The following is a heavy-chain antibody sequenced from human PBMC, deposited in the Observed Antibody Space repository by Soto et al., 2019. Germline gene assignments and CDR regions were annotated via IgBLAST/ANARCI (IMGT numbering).Heavy chain of an antibody. D-gene: IGHD3-22*01. CDR3: ARHPPYYYDSSGYSPLDV. CDR2: IYYSGST. V-gene: IGHV4-59*01. CDR1: GGSISSYY. Sequence: SXTLSLTCTVSGGSISSYYWSWIRQPPGKGLEWIGYIYYSGSTNYNPSLKSRVTISVDTSKNQFSLKLSSVTAADTAMYYCARHPPYYYDSSGYSPLDVWGQGNTVTGSS. J-gene: IGHJ6*02.